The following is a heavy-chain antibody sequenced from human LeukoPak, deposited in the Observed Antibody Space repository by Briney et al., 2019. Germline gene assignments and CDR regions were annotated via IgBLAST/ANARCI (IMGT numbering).Heavy chain of an antibody. D-gene: IGHD1-26*01. Sequence: ASVKVSCKASGYTFTSYDINWVRQATGQGLEWMGWMNPNSGSTGYAQNFQGRVTMTRDTSISTAYMELSSLRSEDTAVYYCARDPYSGSYALFDYWGQGTLVTVSS. CDR3: ARDPYSGSYALFDY. CDR1: GYTFTSYD. CDR2: MNPNSGST. V-gene: IGHV1-8*01. J-gene: IGHJ4*02.